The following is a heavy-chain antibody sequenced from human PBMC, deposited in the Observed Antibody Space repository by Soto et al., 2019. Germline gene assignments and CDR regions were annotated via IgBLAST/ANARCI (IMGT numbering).Heavy chain of an antibody. J-gene: IGHJ6*02. V-gene: IGHV3-30*18. CDR2: ISYDGGNK. CDR1: GFTFSSYG. Sequence: GGSLRFSCAASGFTFSSYGMHWVRQAPGKGLEWVAVISYDGGNKYYADSAKGRFTISRDNSKNTLYLQMNSLRAEDTAVYYCAKVLGYCSSSSCSRDMYHYYGMDVWGQGTTVTVSS. D-gene: IGHD2-2*01. CDR3: AKVLGYCSSSSCSRDMYHYYGMDV.